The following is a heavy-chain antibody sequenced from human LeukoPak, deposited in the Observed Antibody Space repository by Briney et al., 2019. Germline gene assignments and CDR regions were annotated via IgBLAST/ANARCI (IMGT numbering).Heavy chain of an antibody. Sequence: SGGSLRRSCAASGFTFDDYAMHWVRQAPGKGLEWVSGISWNSGSIGYADSVKGRFTISRDNAKNSLYLQMNSLRAEDTALYYCAKDIRRYSGSYFDYWGQGTLVTVSS. CDR3: AKDIRRYSGSYFDY. J-gene: IGHJ4*02. CDR1: GFTFDDYA. D-gene: IGHD1-26*01. CDR2: ISWNSGSI. V-gene: IGHV3-9*01.